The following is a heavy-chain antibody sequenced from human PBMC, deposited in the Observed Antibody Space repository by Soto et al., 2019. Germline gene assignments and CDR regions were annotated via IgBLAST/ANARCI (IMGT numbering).Heavy chain of an antibody. J-gene: IGHJ6*03. Sequence: PGGSLRLSCAASGFTFSSYSMNWVRQAPGKGLEWVSYISSSSTIYYADSVKGRFTISRDNAKNSLYLQMNSLRAEDTAVYYCAGGPYYYYYMDVWGKGTTVTVSS. V-gene: IGHV3-48*01. D-gene: IGHD3-16*01. CDR2: ISSSSTI. CDR3: AGGPYYYYYMDV. CDR1: GFTFSSYS.